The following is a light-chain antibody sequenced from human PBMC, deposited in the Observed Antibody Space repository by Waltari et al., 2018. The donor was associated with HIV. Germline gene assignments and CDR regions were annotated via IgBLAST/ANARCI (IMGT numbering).Light chain of an antibody. V-gene: IGLV1-44*01. Sequence: QSVLTQPPSAPGPPGQPISISCSGRRPYVRSNKSYWYQHIPPTAPKLIIYNTDQRPSGVPARFSASKTGTSASLAISGLQPGDEGLYYCGTWDADLDGPVFGGGTKVTVL. CDR3: GTWDADLDGPV. J-gene: IGLJ3*02. CDR2: NTD. CDR1: RPYVRSNK.